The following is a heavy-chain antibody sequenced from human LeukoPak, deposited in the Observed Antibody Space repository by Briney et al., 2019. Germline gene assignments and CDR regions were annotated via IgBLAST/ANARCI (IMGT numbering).Heavy chain of an antibody. CDR1: GFTFSSFA. CDR3: AKEGTAMASSYFDY. D-gene: IGHD5-18*01. V-gene: IGHV3-23*01. CDR2: ISGSGDST. Sequence: GGSLRLSCAASGFTFSSFALSWVRQAPGKGLEWVSSISGSGDSTYYMESVKGRFTISRDNSDNTLYLQMNSLRDEDTAMYYCAKEGTAMASSYFDYWGQGTLITVSS. J-gene: IGHJ4*02.